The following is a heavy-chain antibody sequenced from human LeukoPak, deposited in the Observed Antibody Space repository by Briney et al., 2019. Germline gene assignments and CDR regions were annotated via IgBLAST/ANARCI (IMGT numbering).Heavy chain of an antibody. CDR3: ATLRGFSGLDAFDI. Sequence: ASVKVSCKASGGTFSSYAINWVRQATGQGLEWMGWMNPNSGNTGYAQKFQGRVTMTRNTSISTAYMELSSLRSEDTAVYYCATLRGFSGLDAFDIWGQGTMVTVSS. J-gene: IGHJ3*02. D-gene: IGHD3-10*01. V-gene: IGHV1-8*02. CDR2: MNPNSGNT. CDR1: GGTFSSYA.